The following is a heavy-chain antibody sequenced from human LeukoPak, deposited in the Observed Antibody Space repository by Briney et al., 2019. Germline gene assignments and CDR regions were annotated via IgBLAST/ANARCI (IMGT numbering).Heavy chain of an antibody. CDR2: ISAYNGNT. V-gene: IGHV1-18*01. D-gene: IGHD3-22*01. CDR3: ARDLSSGYDYAYYFDY. CDR1: GYTFTSYG. Sequence: ASVKVSCKASGYTFTSYGISWVRQAPGQGLEWMGWISAYNGNTNYAQKFQGRVTMTRDTSTSTVYMELSSLRSEDTAVYYCARDLSSGYDYAYYFDYWGQGTLVTVSS. J-gene: IGHJ4*02.